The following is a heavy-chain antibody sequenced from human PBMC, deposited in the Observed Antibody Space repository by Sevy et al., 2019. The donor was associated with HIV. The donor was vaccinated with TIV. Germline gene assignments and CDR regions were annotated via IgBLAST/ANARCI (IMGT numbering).Heavy chain of an antibody. V-gene: IGHV3-21*01. CDR1: GFTFNIYS. Sequence: RGSLRLSCAASGFTFNIYSMNWVRQAPGKGLEWVSSISGSSSYIFYADSVKGRFTISRDNAKNSLYLQMNSLRAEDTAVYYCARGRGDPRADCFDYWGQGTLVTVSS. J-gene: IGHJ4*02. CDR3: ARGRGDPRADCFDY. CDR2: ISGSSSYI. D-gene: IGHD2-21*02.